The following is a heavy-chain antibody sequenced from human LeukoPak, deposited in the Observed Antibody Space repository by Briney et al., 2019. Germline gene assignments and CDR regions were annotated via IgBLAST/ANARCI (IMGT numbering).Heavy chain of an antibody. CDR3: ASVSDDTGWNFDY. Sequence: ASVKVSSKASGYTFTSYAIHWVRQAPGQRLEWMGWINAGNGNRKYSQKFQDRGTITSETSATTAYMELNSLTSEDTAVYYCASVSDDTGWNFDYWGQGTLLTVSS. J-gene: IGHJ4*02. D-gene: IGHD6-19*01. CDR1: GYTFTSYA. V-gene: IGHV1-3*01. CDR2: INAGNGNR.